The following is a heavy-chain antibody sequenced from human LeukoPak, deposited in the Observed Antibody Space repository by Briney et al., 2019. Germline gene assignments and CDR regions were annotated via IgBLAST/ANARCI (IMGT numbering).Heavy chain of an antibody. CDR3: ARVSGSYWDWFDP. CDR2: IYYSGST. D-gene: IGHD3-10*01. V-gene: IGHV4-59*01. CDR1: GGSISSYY. J-gene: IGHJ5*02. Sequence: SETLSLTCTVSGGSISSYYWSWIRQPPGKGLEWIGYIYYSGSTDYNPSLKSRVTISVDTSKNQFSLKLSSVTAADTAVYYCARVSGSYWDWFDPWGQGTLVTVSS.